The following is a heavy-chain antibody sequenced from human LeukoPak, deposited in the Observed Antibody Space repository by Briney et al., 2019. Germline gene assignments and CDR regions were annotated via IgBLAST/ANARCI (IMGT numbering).Heavy chain of an antibody. J-gene: IGHJ4*02. CDR3: ARDKSVYYDTSGSRFDY. CDR1: GFMFSSNW. V-gene: IGHV3-7*01. Sequence: PGGSLRLSCEASGFMFSSNWMSWVRQAPGKGLEWVANIKQDGSEKYYVDSVKGRFTISRDNAKNSLYLQMNSLRAEDTAVYYCARDKSVYYDTSGSRFDYWGQGTLVTVSS. CDR2: IKQDGSEK. D-gene: IGHD3-22*01.